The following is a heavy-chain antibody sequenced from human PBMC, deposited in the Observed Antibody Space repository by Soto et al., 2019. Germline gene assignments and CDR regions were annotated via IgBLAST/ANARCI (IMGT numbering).Heavy chain of an antibody. J-gene: IGHJ4*02. D-gene: IGHD6-19*01. V-gene: IGHV4-34*01. CDR3: ARGRGFRAYSSGWYLGY. CDR1: GGSFSGYY. CDR2: INHSGST. Sequence: SETLSLTCAVYGGSFSGYYWSWIRQPPGKGLEWIGEINHSGSTNYNPSLTSRVTISVDTSKNEFSLKLSSVTAADTAVYYCARGRGFRAYSSGWYLGYWGQGTLVTVS.